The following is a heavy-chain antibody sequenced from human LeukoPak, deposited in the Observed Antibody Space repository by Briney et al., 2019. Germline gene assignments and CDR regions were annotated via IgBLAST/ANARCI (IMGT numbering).Heavy chain of an antibody. CDR2: INPNSGGT. CDR3: ARAETGTYYYDSSGSFDY. J-gene: IGHJ4*02. Sequence: ASVKVSCXASGYTFTGYYMHWVRQAPGQGLEWMGRINPNSGGTNYAQKFQGRVTMTRDTSIRTAYMELSRLRSDDTAVYYCARAETGTYYYDSSGSFDYWGQGTLVTVSS. CDR1: GYTFTGYY. V-gene: IGHV1-2*06. D-gene: IGHD3-22*01.